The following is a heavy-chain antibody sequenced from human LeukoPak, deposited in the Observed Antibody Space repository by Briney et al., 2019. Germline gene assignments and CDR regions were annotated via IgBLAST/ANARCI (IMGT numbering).Heavy chain of an antibody. Sequence: ASVKVSCKASGYTFTSYGISWVRQAPGQGLEWMGWISAYNGNTNYAQKFQGRVTMTEDTSTDTAYMELSSLRSEDTAVYYCATKLDSSGYYSDWYFDLWGRGTLVTVSS. J-gene: IGHJ2*01. D-gene: IGHD3-22*01. V-gene: IGHV1-18*01. CDR3: ATKLDSSGYYSDWYFDL. CDR1: GYTFTSYG. CDR2: ISAYNGNT.